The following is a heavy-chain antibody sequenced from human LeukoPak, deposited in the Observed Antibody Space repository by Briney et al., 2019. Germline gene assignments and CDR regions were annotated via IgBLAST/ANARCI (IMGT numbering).Heavy chain of an antibody. CDR2: IYYSGST. D-gene: IGHD1-14*01. CDR3: AREGGMTPRTIVRRGNCSYMDV. Sequence: SETLSLTCTVSGGSISSDYWSWIRQHPGKGLEWIGYIYYSGSTYYNPSLKSRVTISVDTSKNQFSLKLSSVTAADTAVYYCAREGGMTPRTIVRRGNCSYMDVWGKGSTV. J-gene: IGHJ6*03. V-gene: IGHV4-59*06. CDR1: GGSISSDY.